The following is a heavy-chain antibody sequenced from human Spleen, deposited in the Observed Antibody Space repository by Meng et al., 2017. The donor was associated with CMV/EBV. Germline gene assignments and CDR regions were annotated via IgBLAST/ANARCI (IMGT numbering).Heavy chain of an antibody. CDR2: ISVSSGNI. J-gene: IGHJ6*02. Sequence: GESLKISCAASGFTFDDYAMHWVRQAPGKGLEWVAFISVSSGNIDYADSVKGRFTISRDNAKNSLYLQMNSLRAEDTAVYYCARDDVGGWLQEGEYFYYYGMDVWGRGTTVTVSS. CDR1: GFTFDDYA. CDR3: ARDDVGGWLQEGEYFYYYGMDV. D-gene: IGHD5-24*01. V-gene: IGHV3-48*04.